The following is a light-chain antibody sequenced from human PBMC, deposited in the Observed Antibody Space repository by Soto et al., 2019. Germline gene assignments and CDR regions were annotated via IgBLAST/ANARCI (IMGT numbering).Light chain of an antibody. J-gene: IGKJ4*01. Sequence: EIVLTQSPGTLSLSPGERATLSCRASQSVRYTSLAWYQQKPGQPPRLLIHDAFSRATGIPDRFSGSGSWTDFTLSISSLEPEDFAVYYWQQYGSSPLSFGGGTKVEIK. CDR1: QSVRYTS. CDR3: QQYGSSPLS. CDR2: DAF. V-gene: IGKV3-20*01.